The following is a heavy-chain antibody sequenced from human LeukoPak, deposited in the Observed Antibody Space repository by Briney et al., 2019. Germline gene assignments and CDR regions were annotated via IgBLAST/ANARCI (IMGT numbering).Heavy chain of an antibody. CDR2: INPSGGST. D-gene: IGHD3-10*01. J-gene: IGHJ4*02. Sequence: GASVKVSCKASGYTFTGYYMHWVRQAPGQGLEWMGIINPSGGSTSYAQKFQGRVTMTRDMSTSTVYMELSSLRSEDTAVYYCARERSGIYYGSGFDYWGQGTLVTVSS. CDR1: GYTFTGYY. CDR3: ARERSGIYYGSGFDY. V-gene: IGHV1-46*01.